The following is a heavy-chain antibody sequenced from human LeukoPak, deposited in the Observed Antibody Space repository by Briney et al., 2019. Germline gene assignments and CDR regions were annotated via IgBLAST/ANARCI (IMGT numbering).Heavy chain of an antibody. Sequence: GGSLRLSCAASGFSFSDYYMSWIRQAPGKGLEWVSSISRGGSSKYSADSVKGRFTISRDNAKNSLDLQMDSLRAEDTAVYYRARDQTPYSSNWEPDYWGQGTLVTVSS. CDR1: GFSFSDYY. CDR3: ARDQTPYSSNWEPDY. CDR2: ISRGGSSK. V-gene: IGHV3-11*01. D-gene: IGHD6-13*01. J-gene: IGHJ4*02.